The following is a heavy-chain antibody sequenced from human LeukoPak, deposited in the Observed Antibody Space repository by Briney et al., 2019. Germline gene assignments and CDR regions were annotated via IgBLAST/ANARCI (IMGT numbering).Heavy chain of an antibody. CDR3: AKGRVTYDY. J-gene: IGHJ4*02. CDR1: RFTFSSYW. V-gene: IGHV3-74*01. Sequence: GGSLRLSCVASRFTFSSYWMHWVRQDPGKGLVWVSYISPDGSTTRYADSVKGRFTISRDNAKNSLYLQMNSLRAEDTAVYYCAKGRVTYDYWGQGTLVTVSS. D-gene: IGHD4-11*01. CDR2: ISPDGSTT.